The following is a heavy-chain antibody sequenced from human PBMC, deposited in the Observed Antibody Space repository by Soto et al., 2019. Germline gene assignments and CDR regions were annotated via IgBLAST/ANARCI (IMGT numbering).Heavy chain of an antibody. D-gene: IGHD5-18*01. Sequence: QVQLVQSGAEVKKPGSSVKVSCKASGGTFSSYTISWVRQAPGQGLEWMGRIIPILGIANYAQKFQGRVTITADKATTTAHMELSSLRSEDTAVYYCAGYFGIHLLLSYGMYFWGQGTTVTVSS. J-gene: IGHJ6*02. CDR3: AGYFGIHLLLSYGMYF. V-gene: IGHV1-69*02. CDR2: IIPILGIA. CDR1: GGTFSSYT.